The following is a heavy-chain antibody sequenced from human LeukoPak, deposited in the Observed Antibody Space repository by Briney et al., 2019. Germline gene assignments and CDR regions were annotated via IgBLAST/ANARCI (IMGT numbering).Heavy chain of an antibody. J-gene: IGHJ6*03. CDR3: ARGDYYDSSGYNYYYYYMDV. CDR1: GFTFSSYW. CDR2: INSDGSST. D-gene: IGHD3-22*01. V-gene: IGHV3-74*01. Sequence: GGSLRLSCAASGFTFSSYWMHWVRQGPGKGLVWVSRINSDGSSTNYADSVKGRFTISRDNAKNTLYLQMNSLRAEDTAVYYCARGDYYDSSGYNYYYYYMDVWGKGTTVTVSS.